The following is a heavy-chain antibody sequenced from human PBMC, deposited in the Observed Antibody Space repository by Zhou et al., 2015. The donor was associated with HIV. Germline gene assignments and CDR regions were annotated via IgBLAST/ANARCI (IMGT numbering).Heavy chain of an antibody. Sequence: QVQLVQSGAEVKKPGASVKVSCKASGYTFTSYYMHWVRQAPGQGLEWMGIINPSGGSTSYAQKFQGRVTMTRDTSTSTVYMELSSLRSEDTAVYYCARGGNIVVVPATPIDYWGQGTLVTVSS. CDR2: INPSGGST. J-gene: IGHJ4*02. CDR3: ARGGNIVVVPATPIDY. D-gene: IGHD2-2*01. CDR1: GYTFTSYY. V-gene: IGHV1-46*01.